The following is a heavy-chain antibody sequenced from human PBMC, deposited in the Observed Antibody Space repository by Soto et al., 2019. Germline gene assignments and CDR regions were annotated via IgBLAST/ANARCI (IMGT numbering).Heavy chain of an antibody. D-gene: IGHD6-19*01. J-gene: IGHJ4*02. V-gene: IGHV3-74*01. CDR2: MKSDGSTT. CDR1: GFTFAKHW. CDR3: ATAAVDY. Sequence: EVQLVESGGGLVQPGGSLRLSCAVSGFTFAKHWMHWVRQAPGKGLEWVSRMKSDGSTTEYADSVEGRFTVSRDNAKNTLYLQMNSQRAEDTAVYYCATAAVDYWGPGTLVTVSS.